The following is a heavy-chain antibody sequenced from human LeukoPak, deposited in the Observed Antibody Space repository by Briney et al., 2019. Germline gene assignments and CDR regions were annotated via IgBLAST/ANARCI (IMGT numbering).Heavy chain of an antibody. CDR3: ARGDASGRPGIAFDY. CDR2: IYTSGSP. CDR1: GGSITSYS. V-gene: IGHV4-4*09. Sequence: SETLSLTCTVSGGSITSYSWTWIRQPPGKGLEYIGYIYTSGSPNYNPSLTSRVTISLDTSKNQFSLKLSSVTAADTAVYYCARGDASGRPGIAFDYWGQGTLVTVSS. J-gene: IGHJ4*02. D-gene: IGHD1-26*01.